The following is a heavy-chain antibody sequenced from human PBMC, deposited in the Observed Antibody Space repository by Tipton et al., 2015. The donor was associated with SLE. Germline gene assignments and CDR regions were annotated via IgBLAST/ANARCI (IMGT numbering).Heavy chain of an antibody. J-gene: IGHJ3*02. CDR1: GGSISSSSYY. CDR2: IYYSGST. CDR3: ARVKPYSGSPRDAFDI. D-gene: IGHD1-26*01. Sequence: TLSLTCTVSGGSISSSSYYWGWIRQPPGKGLEWIGSIYYSGSTYYNPSLKSRVTISVDTSKNQFSLKLSSVTAADTAVYYCARVKPYSGSPRDAFDIWGLGTMVTVSS. V-gene: IGHV4-39*07.